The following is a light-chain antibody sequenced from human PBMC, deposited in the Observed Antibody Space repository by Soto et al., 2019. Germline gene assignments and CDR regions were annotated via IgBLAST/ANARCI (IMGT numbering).Light chain of an antibody. Sequence: DLQMTQSPSTLSASVGDRVTITCRASQSISSWLAWYQQKPGKAPKLLIYDASSLESGVPSRFSGSGSGTEFTLTISSLQPDDFATYYCQQYNSYSLPMYTFGQGTKLEIK. V-gene: IGKV1-5*01. CDR1: QSISSW. CDR3: QQYNSYSLPMYT. J-gene: IGKJ2*01. CDR2: DAS.